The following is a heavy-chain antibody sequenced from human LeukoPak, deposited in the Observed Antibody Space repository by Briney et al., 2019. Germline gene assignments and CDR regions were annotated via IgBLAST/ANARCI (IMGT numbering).Heavy chain of an antibody. CDR3: ARADYGADNWFDP. CDR1: GGYISSSSYY. V-gene: IGHV4-39*07. J-gene: IGHJ5*02. CDR2: IYYSGST. D-gene: IGHD4-17*01. Sequence: SETLSLTCTVSGGYISSSSYYWGWIRQPPGKGLEWIGSIYYSGSTYYNPSLKSRVTISVDTSKNQFSLKLSSVTAADTAVYYCARADYGADNWFDPWGQGTLVTVSS.